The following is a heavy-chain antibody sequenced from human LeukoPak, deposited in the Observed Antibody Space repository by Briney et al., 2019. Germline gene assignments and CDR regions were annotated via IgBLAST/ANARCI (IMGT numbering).Heavy chain of an antibody. V-gene: IGHV1-2*02. J-gene: IGHJ4*02. CDR2: INPNSGGT. CDR3: ARGAPRGVWNFYFDY. CDR1: GYTFTGYY. Sequence: ASVKVSRKASGYTFTGYYMHWVRQAPGQGLEWMGWINPNSGGTNYAQKFQGRVTMTRDTSISTAYMELSRLRSDDTAVYYCARGAPRGVWNFYFDYWGQGTLVTVSS. D-gene: IGHD1-7*01.